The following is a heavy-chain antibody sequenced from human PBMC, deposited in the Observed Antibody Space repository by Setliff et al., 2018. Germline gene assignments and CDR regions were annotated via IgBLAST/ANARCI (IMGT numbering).Heavy chain of an antibody. V-gene: IGHV4-4*09. CDR2: IHTSGST. Sequence: PSETLSLTCTVSGGSISSDIWSWIRQPPGKGLEWIGQIHTSGSTNYSPSLKSRVTISIDTSKNQFSLKLNSVTAADTAVYYCARAPPNRYSGSYEYFYMDVWGKGTTVTVSS. D-gene: IGHD1-26*01. J-gene: IGHJ6*03. CDR3: ARAPPNRYSGSYEYFYMDV. CDR1: GGSISSDI.